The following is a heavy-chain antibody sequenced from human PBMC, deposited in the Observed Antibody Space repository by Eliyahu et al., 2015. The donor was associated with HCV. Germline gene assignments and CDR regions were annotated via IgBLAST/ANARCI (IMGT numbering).Heavy chain of an antibody. J-gene: IGHJ6*02. CDR1: GGSFSDYY. D-gene: IGHD1-1*01. CDR2: INHSGST. CDR3: ASRVFLYNGMDV. V-gene: IGHV4-34*01. Sequence: QVQLQQWGAGLLKPSETLSLTCAVYGGSFSDYYWSWIRQPPGKGPEWIGEINHSGSTHYNPSLKSRLTISVDTSKNQFSLRLSSVTAADTAVYYCASRVFLYNGMDVWGQGTTVTVSS.